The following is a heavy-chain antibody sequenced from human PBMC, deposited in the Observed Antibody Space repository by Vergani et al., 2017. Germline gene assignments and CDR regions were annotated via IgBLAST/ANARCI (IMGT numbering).Heavy chain of an antibody. D-gene: IGHD3-22*01. CDR2: IIPMDGTT. CDR1: GGTFSSSG. Sequence: QVQLVQSGTEMKKPGSSVKVSCKASGGTFSSSGLSWVRQAPGQGLEWMGRIIPMDGTTNYAQKFQGRVTMTADESTSTAFMELRSLRSEDTAVYYCARIAKHRTYYYDNSDFSIWGQVTLVTVSS. J-gene: IGHJ4*02. V-gene: IGHV1-69*11. CDR3: ARIAKHRTYYYDNSDFSI.